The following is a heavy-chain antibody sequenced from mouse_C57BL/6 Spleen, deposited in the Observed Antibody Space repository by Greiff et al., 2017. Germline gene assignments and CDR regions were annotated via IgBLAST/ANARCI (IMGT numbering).Heavy chain of an antibody. D-gene: IGHD1-1*01. V-gene: IGHV1-64*01. Sequence: QVQLQQPGAELVKPGASVKLSCKASGYTFTSYWMHWVKQRPGQGLEWIGMIHPNRGSTNYNEKFKSKATLTVDKSSSTAYMQLSSLTSEDSAVYYCASPYYYGSSYFDYWGQGTTLTVSS. J-gene: IGHJ2*01. CDR1: GYTFTSYW. CDR3: ASPYYYGSSYFDY. CDR2: IHPNRGST.